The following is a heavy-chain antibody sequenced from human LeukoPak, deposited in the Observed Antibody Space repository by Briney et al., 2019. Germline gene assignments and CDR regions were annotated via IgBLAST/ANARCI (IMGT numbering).Heavy chain of an antibody. Sequence: GGSLRLSCAASGFTFSSYGMHWVRQAPGKGPEWVAFIRYDGSNKYYADSVKGRFTISRDNSKNTLYLQMNSLRAEDTAVYYCAKDRRITGTTSWFDPWGQGTLVTVSS. V-gene: IGHV3-30*02. CDR1: GFTFSSYG. J-gene: IGHJ5*02. CDR3: AKDRRITGTTSWFDP. CDR2: IRYDGSNK. D-gene: IGHD1-7*01.